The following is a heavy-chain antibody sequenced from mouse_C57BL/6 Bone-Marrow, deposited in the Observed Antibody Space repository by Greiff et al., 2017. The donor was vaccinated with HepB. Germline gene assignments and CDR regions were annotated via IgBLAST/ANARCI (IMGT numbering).Heavy chain of an antibody. CDR3: ARRGYWEGWYFDG. CDR2: ISNLAYSI. V-gene: IGHV5-15*01. D-gene: IGHD4-1*01. J-gene: IGHJ1*03. Sequence: EVKLQESGGGLVQPGGSLKLSCAASGFTFSDYGMAWVRQAPRKGPEWVAFISNLAYSIYYADTVTGRSTISRENAKHTLYLEMSSLRSEDTAMYYCARRGYWEGWYFDGWGTGTTVTVSS. CDR1: GFTFSDYG.